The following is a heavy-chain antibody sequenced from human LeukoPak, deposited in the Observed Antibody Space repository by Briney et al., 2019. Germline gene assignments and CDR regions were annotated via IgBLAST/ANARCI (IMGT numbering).Heavy chain of an antibody. CDR3: AREVSYCAGDCSPA. V-gene: IGHV3-21*01. J-gene: IGHJ5*02. CDR2: ISQSSTYI. Sequence: GGSLRLSCAASGFTFDTYNMNWVRQAPGKGLERVSSISQSSTYIYYADSVRGRFTISRDNSKNSLFLQMTSLRVEDTAVYFCAREVSYCAGDCSPAWGQGTLVTVSS. D-gene: IGHD2-21*02. CDR1: GFTFDTYN.